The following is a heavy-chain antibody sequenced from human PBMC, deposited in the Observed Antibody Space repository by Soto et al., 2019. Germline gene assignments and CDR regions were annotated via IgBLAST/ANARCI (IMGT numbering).Heavy chain of an antibody. Sequence: GGSLRLSCAASGFIFSNHWMSWVRQAPGKGLEWVANINPRGSEGYYVDSVKGRFTISRDNSKNTLYLQMNSLRAEDTAVYYCAKEWVYDSSGWSFDYWGQGTLVTVSS. D-gene: IGHD3-22*01. CDR3: AKEWVYDSSGWSFDY. J-gene: IGHJ4*02. CDR1: GFIFSNHW. V-gene: IGHV3-7*01. CDR2: INPRGSEG.